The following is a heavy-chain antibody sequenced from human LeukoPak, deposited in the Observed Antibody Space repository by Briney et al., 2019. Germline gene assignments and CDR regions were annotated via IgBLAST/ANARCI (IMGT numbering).Heavy chain of an antibody. CDR1: GYTFTSYY. CDR2: INPSGGST. CDR3: ARGGTHLDTAMVPVD. J-gene: IGHJ4*02. Sequence: ASVKVSCKASGYTFTSYYMHWVRQAPGQGLEWMGIINPSGGSTSYAQKFQGRVTMTRDMSTSTVYMELSSLRSEDTAVYYCARGGTHLDTAMVPVDWGQGTLVTVSS. D-gene: IGHD5-18*01. V-gene: IGHV1-46*01.